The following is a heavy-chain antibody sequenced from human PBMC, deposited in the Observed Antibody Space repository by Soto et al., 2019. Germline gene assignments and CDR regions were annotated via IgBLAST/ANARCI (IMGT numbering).Heavy chain of an antibody. V-gene: IGHV1-69*13. D-gene: IGHD5-18*01. J-gene: IGHJ5*01. CDR3: ARIPRYSFPTSDDLDS. Sequence: SVKVSCKASGGTFYTYTFSWVRQAPGQGLEWMGSITPIYPTTNYAERFQGRLTITADGSTHTAYMDLTSLTSEDTAVYYCARIPRYSFPTSDDLDSWGHLTLFPV. CDR1: GGTFYTYT. CDR2: ITPIYPTT.